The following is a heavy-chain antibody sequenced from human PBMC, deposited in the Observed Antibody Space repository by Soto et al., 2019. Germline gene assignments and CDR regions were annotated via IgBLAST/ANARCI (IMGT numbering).Heavy chain of an antibody. CDR1: GGSISSSSYY. Sequence: PSETLSLTCTVSGGSISSSSYYWGWIRQPPGKGLEWIGSIYYSGSTYYNPSLKSRVTISVDTSKNQFSLKLSSVTAAGTAVYYCAGQHLLLWFGELLYTRGYYYGMDVWGQGTTVTVS. V-gene: IGHV4-39*01. CDR2: IYYSGST. J-gene: IGHJ6*02. CDR3: AGQHLLLWFGELLYTRGYYYGMDV. D-gene: IGHD3-10*01.